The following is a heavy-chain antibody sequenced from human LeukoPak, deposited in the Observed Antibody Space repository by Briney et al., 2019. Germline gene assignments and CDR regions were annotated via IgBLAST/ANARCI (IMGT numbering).Heavy chain of an antibody. J-gene: IGHJ5*02. Sequence: SETLSLTCTVSGGSISSSAYYWGWIRQPPGKGLEWIGVMHYSGSSSYNPSLKSRVTISVDTSKNQFSLRLTSVTAADTAVYYCARYSSAQGWFDPWGQGTLVTVSA. D-gene: IGHD3-22*01. V-gene: IGHV4-39*01. CDR2: MHYSGSS. CDR1: GGSISSSAYY. CDR3: ARYSSAQGWFDP.